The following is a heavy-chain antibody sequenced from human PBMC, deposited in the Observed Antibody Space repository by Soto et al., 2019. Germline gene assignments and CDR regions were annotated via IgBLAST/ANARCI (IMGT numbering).Heavy chain of an antibody. CDR1: GFTFSIYA. CDR2: ISGSGDSA. V-gene: IGHV3-23*01. Sequence: GESLSLSCAASGFTFSIYAMSWVRQAPGKGLEWVSSISGSGDSAYYADSVKGRFTISRDNSKNTLYLQINSLRADDTAVYYCAKERSDHRITAAAIDYWGQGARVTVSS. D-gene: IGHD6-25*01. J-gene: IGHJ4*02. CDR3: AKERSDHRITAAAIDY.